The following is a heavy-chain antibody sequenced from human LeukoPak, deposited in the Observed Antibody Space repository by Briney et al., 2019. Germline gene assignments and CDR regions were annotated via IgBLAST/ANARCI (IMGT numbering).Heavy chain of an antibody. CDR1: GFTFSDAW. CDR3: AKAKVHSGSYYFDY. Sequence: GGSLRLSCVASGFTFSDAWMSWVRQAPGKGLEWVSAISGSGGSTYYADSVKGRFTISRDNSKNTLYLQMNSLRAEDTAVYYCAKAKVHSGSYYFDYWGQGTLVTVSS. CDR2: ISGSGGST. D-gene: IGHD1-26*01. V-gene: IGHV3-23*01. J-gene: IGHJ4*02.